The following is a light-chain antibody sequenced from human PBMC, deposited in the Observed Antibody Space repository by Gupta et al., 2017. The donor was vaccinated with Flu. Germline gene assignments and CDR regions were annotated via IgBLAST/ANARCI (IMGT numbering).Light chain of an antibody. V-gene: IGLV2-11*01. CDR1: SDVGGFNH. Sequence: QSAMTHPRSVYGSSGQSPPISCSSDVGGFNHVSWYQQHPGKASKLMIYDVTERPSGVPDRFSGTKSGNTASLTISGLQAEDEGVYYCCAHAGIHTYVFGGGTELTVL. CDR2: DVT. J-gene: IGLJ3*02. CDR3: CAHAGIHTYV.